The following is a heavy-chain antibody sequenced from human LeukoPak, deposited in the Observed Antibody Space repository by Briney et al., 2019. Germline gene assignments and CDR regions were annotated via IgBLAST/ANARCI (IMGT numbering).Heavy chain of an antibody. CDR2: IRSKAYGGTT. D-gene: IGHD4-17*01. CDR1: GFTFGDYA. V-gene: IGHV3-49*04. J-gene: IGHJ4*02. Sequence: GRSLRLSCTASGFTFGDYAMSWVRQAPGKGLEWVGFIRSKAYGGTTEYAASAKGRFTISRDDSKSIAYLQMNSLKTEDTAVYYCTRIMTTVTHSFDYWGQGTLVTVSS. CDR3: TRIMTTVTHSFDY.